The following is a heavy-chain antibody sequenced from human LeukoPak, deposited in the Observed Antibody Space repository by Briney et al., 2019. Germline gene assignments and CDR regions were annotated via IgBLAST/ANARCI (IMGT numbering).Heavy chain of an antibody. J-gene: IGHJ6*03. Sequence: SETLSLTCNVSGGSISSFYWSWIRQPPGKGLEWIGYIYYSGSTNYNPSLKSRVIISVDTSKNQFSLKLSSVTAADTAVYYCAGGYSYDLGYYYYYMDVWGKGTTVTISS. CDR2: IYYSGST. D-gene: IGHD5-18*01. CDR1: GGSISSFY. CDR3: AGGYSYDLGYYYYYMDV. V-gene: IGHV4-59*01.